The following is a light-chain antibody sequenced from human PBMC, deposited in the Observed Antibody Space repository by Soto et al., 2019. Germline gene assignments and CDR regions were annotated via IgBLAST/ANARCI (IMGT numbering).Light chain of an antibody. V-gene: IGKV3-15*01. CDR2: DVS. J-gene: IGKJ1*01. CDR3: QQYYHWRT. CDR1: QDICTK. Sequence: EILMSQSPATLFVSPGETGTLACRASQDICTKLAWYQQKPGQAPRLLMCDVSTRASAAPARLSASGSGSEFTLPIRSLQSEYFAIYFCQQYYHWRTFGQGTKVDI.